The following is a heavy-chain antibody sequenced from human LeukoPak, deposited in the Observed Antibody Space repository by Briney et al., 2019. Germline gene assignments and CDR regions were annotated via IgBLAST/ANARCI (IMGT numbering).Heavy chain of an antibody. CDR3: ARDRGIAAAGGNFDY. CDR1: GYTFTGYY. D-gene: IGHD6-13*01. V-gene: IGHV1-2*02. CDR2: INPNSGGT. J-gene: IGHJ4*02. Sequence: ASVKVSCKASGYTFTGYYMHWVRQAPGQGLEWMGWINPNSGGTSYAQKFQGRVTMTRDTSTSTVYMELSSLRSEDTAVYYCARDRGIAAAGGNFDYWGQGTLVTVSS.